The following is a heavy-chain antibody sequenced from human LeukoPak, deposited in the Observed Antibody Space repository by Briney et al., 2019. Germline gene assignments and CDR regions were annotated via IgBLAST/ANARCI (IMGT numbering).Heavy chain of an antibody. CDR2: INPSGGST. D-gene: IGHD4-23*01. V-gene: IGHV1-46*01. CDR1: GYTVTSYY. CDR3: ARDDSVEDTAWWFDP. Sequence: ASVKVSCKASGYTVTSYYMHWVRQAPGQGLEWMGIINPSGGSTSYAQKFQGRATMTRDTSTSTDYMELSSLRSEDTAVYYCARDDSVEDTAWWFDPWGQGNLVTVSS. J-gene: IGHJ5*02.